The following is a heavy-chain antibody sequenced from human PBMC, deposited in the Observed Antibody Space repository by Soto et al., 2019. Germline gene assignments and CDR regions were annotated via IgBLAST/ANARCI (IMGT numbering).Heavy chain of an antibody. CDR1: GYSFTSYW. V-gene: IGHV5-51*01. CDR3: ARTSGSYYVGYYGMDV. J-gene: IGHJ6*02. Sequence: GESLKISCKGSGYSFTSYWIGWVRQMPGKGLEWMGIIYPGDSDTRYSPSFQGQVTISADKSISTAYLQWSSLKASDTAMYYCARTSGSYYVGYYGMDVWGQGTTVTVSS. CDR2: IYPGDSDT. D-gene: IGHD1-26*01.